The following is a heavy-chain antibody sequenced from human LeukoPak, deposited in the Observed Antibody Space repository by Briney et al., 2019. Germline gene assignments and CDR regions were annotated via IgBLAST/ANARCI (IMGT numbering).Heavy chain of an antibody. CDR3: ARRSGSDALDI. D-gene: IGHD3-10*01. J-gene: IGHJ3*02. CDR2: NYPGYSYT. Sequence: GESLKISCKGSGYSFTSYWIAWVRQMPGQGLEWRGSNYPGYSYTTYSSSFQGQVTISADKSISTAYLQWRSLKASDTAMYYCARRSGSDALDIWGQGTMVTVSS. CDR1: GYSFTSYW. V-gene: IGHV5-51*01.